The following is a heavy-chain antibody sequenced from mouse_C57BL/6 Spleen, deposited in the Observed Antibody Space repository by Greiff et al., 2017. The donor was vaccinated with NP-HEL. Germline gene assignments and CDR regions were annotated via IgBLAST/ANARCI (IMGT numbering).Heavy chain of an antibody. D-gene: IGHD4-1*01. Sequence: EVKLQQSGPGMVKPSQSLSLTCTVTGYSITSGYDWHWIRHFPGNKLEWMGYISYSGSTNYNPSLKSRISITHDTSKNHFFLKLNSVTTEDTATYYCARGRELGPFDYWGQGTTLTVSS. CDR2: ISYSGST. V-gene: IGHV3-1*01. CDR1: GYSITSGYD. J-gene: IGHJ2*01. CDR3: ARGRELGPFDY.